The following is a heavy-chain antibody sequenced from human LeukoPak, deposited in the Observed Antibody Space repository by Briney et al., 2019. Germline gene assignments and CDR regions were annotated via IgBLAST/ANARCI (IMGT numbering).Heavy chain of an antibody. Sequence: GESLKISCKGSGYSFTSYWIGWVRQMPGKGLEWMGIIYPGDSDTRYSPSFQGQVTISADKSISTAYPQWSSLKASDTAMYYCARASTPSNYDFWSGYTDLYYYYGMDVWGQGTTVTVSS. CDR3: ARASTPSNYDFWSGYTDLYYYYGMDV. V-gene: IGHV5-51*01. J-gene: IGHJ6*02. CDR1: GYSFTSYW. CDR2: IYPGDSDT. D-gene: IGHD3-3*01.